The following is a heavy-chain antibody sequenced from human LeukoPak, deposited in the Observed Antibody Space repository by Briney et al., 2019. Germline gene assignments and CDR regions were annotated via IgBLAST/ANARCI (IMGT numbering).Heavy chain of an antibody. V-gene: IGHV4-61*05. J-gene: IGHJ4*02. CDR3: ARGLQIAAAGRGGLDY. Sequence: PSETLSLTCTVSGGSISSSSYYWGWIRQPPGKGLEWIGYIYYSGSTNYNPSLKSRVTISVDTSKNQFSLKLSSVTAADTAVYYCARGLQIAAAGRGGLDYWGQGTLVTVSS. CDR1: GGSISSSSYY. CDR2: IYYSGST. D-gene: IGHD6-13*01.